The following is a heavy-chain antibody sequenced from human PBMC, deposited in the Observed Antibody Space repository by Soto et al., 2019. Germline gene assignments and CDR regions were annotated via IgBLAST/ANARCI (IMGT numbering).Heavy chain of an antibody. CDR1: GYTFSSYG. CDR2: ISAYNGNT. D-gene: IGHD6-13*01. Sequence: QVQLVQSGAEVKKPGASVKVSCKASGYTFSSYGISWVRQAPGQGLEWMGWISAYNGNTNYAQKLQGRVTMTTDTSTSTDYMEGRSRRADDTAVYYCASSIAAAVDLDYWGQGTLVTVSS. J-gene: IGHJ4*02. V-gene: IGHV1-18*01. CDR3: ASSIAAAVDLDY.